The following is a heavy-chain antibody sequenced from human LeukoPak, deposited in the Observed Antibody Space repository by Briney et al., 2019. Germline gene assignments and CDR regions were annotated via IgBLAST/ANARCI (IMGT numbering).Heavy chain of an antibody. CDR1: GGXISSYY. V-gene: IGHV4-59*08. J-gene: IGHJ5*02. CDR2: IYYSGST. Sequence: SETLSLTCIVSGGXISSYYWSWIRQPPGKGLEWIGNIYYSGSTNYNPSLKSRVTISVDTSKNQFSLKLSSVTAADTAVYYCARHVSSRDWFDPWGQGTLVTVSS. D-gene: IGHD6-13*01. CDR3: ARHVSSRDWFDP.